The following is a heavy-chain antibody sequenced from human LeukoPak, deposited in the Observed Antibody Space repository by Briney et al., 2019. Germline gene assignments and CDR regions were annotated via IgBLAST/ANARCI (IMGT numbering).Heavy chain of an antibody. Sequence: SETLSLTCTVSGGSISTSNYYWGWIRQPPGKGLEWIGNIFYSGSTYYSPSLKSRVTISLDTSRNQFSLKLNSVTAADTAVYYCARGSSGWLNYYYYYYMDVWGKGTTVTVSS. CDR2: IFYSGST. V-gene: IGHV4-39*07. CDR1: GGSISTSNYY. CDR3: ARGSSGWLNYYYYYYMDV. D-gene: IGHD6-19*01. J-gene: IGHJ6*03.